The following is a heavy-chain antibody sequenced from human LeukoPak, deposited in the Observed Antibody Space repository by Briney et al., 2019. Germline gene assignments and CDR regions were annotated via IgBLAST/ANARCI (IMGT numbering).Heavy chain of an antibody. CDR2: INSDGSST. V-gene: IGHV3-74*01. D-gene: IGHD3-10*01. CDR3: ARGSALSYYGMDV. J-gene: IGHJ6*02. Sequence: AGSLRLSCAASGFTFSSYWMHWVRQDPGKGLVWVSRINSDGSSTSYADSVKGRFTISRDNAKNTLYLQMNSLRVEDTAVYYCARGSALSYYGMDVWGQGTTVTVSS. CDR1: GFTFSSYW.